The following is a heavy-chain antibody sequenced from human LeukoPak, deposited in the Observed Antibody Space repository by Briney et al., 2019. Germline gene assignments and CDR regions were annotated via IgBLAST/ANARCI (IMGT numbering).Heavy chain of an antibody. V-gene: IGHV3-21*01. CDR1: GFTFSSYS. Sequence: GGSLRLSCAASGFTFSSYSMNWVRQAPGKGLEGVSYISSSSSYIYYADSVKGRFTISRDNAKNSLYLQMNSLRAEDTAVYYCASKDFWSGYRHWGQGTLVTVSS. CDR3: ASKDFWSGYRH. D-gene: IGHD3-3*01. CDR2: ISSSSSYI. J-gene: IGHJ4*02.